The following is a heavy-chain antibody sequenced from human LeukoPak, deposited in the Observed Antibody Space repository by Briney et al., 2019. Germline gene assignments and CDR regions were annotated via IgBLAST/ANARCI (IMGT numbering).Heavy chain of an antibody. CDR3: ARAPGGSYTDY. D-gene: IGHD1-26*01. J-gene: IGHJ4*02. CDR2: ISATGGTI. CDR1: GFTFSSNG. Sequence: GGSLRLSCAASGFTFSSNGMNWVRQAPGKGLEWVSYISATGGTIYYADSVKGRFTISRDNAKNSLFLHMNSLRAEDTAVYFCARAPGGSYTDYWGQGTLVTVSS. V-gene: IGHV3-48*01.